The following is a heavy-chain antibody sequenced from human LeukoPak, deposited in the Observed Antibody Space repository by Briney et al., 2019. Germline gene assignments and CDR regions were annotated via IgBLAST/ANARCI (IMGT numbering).Heavy chain of an antibody. V-gene: IGHV3-33*03. CDR1: GFTFSGYG. J-gene: IGHJ4*02. CDR3: ESSVQLWPDY. Sequence: GQTLGLAWAASGFTFSGYGMHWGCRAPPKELGWVAVIWYDGSNIYYADSVKGRFTISRHNSKRTLYLQMNSLRAEDTAVYYCESSVQLWPDYRGQGTLVTVAS. D-gene: IGHD5-18*01. CDR2: IWYDGSNI.